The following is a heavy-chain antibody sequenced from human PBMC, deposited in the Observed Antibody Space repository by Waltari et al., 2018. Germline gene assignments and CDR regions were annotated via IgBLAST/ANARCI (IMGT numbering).Heavy chain of an antibody. D-gene: IGHD6-19*01. J-gene: IGHJ4*02. CDR1: GFTFSSYE. CDR2: FSSSGSTV. CDR3: AREEPPVAGTEPFDY. Sequence: EVQLVESGGGLVQPGGSLRLSCAASGFTFSSYEMNWVRQAPGKGLEWVSYFSSSGSTVYYADSVKGRFTISRDNAKNSLYLQMNSLRAEDTAVYYCAREEPPVAGTEPFDYWGQGTLVTVSS. V-gene: IGHV3-48*03.